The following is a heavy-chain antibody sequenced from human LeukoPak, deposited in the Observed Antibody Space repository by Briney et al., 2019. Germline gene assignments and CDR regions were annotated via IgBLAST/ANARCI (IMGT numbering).Heavy chain of an antibody. J-gene: IGHJ6*02. V-gene: IGHV3-7*01. CDR3: ARDTTPAPYYDFWSGYSTTSGGMDV. CDR1: GFTFSSYW. D-gene: IGHD3-3*01. Sequence: GGSLRLSCAASGFTFSSYWMSWVRQAPGKGLEWVANIKQDGSEKYYVDSVKGRFTISRDNAKNSLYLQMNSLRAEDTAVYYCARDTTPAPYYDFWSGYSTTSGGMDVWGQGTTVTVSS. CDR2: IKQDGSEK.